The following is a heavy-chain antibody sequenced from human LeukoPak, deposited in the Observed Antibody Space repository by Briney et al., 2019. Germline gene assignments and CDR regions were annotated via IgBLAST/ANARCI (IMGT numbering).Heavy chain of an antibody. CDR1: GGSISSGSYD. CDR2: IYTSGST. CDR3: ARVGSKDYYDSSGYYYGAFDI. J-gene: IGHJ3*02. D-gene: IGHD3-22*01. V-gene: IGHV4-61*02. Sequence: SETLSLTCTVSGGSISSGSYDWRWIRQPAGKGLEWIGRIYTSGSTNYNPSLKSRVTISVDTSKNQFSLKLSSVTAADTAVYYCARVGSKDYYDSSGYYYGAFDIWGQGTMVTVSS.